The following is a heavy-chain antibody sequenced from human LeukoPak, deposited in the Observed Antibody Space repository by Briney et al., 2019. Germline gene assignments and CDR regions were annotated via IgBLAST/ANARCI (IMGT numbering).Heavy chain of an antibody. CDR1: GGTFSIYA. Sequence: SVTVSFTASGGTFSIYAISWVRQAPGQGLEWMGGIIPIFGTANYAQKFQGRVTITADESTSTAYMELSSLRSEDTAVYYCARGYCSSTSCYGFDYWGQGTLVTVSS. CDR2: IIPIFGTA. D-gene: IGHD2-2*01. V-gene: IGHV1-69*13. CDR3: ARGYCSSTSCYGFDY. J-gene: IGHJ4*02.